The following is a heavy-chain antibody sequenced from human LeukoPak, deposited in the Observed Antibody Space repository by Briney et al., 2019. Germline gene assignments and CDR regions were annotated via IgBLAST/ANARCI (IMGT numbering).Heavy chain of an antibody. D-gene: IGHD3-16*01. CDR2: ISYDGSNK. J-gene: IGHJ4*02. CDR1: GFTFNSYG. V-gene: IGHV3-30*18. Sequence: GGSLRLSCAASGFTFNSYGMHWLRQAPGKGREWVAVISYDGSNKYYADSVKGRFTISRDNSKNTLYLQMNSLGAEDTAVYYCAKEGFTFGGLPSSRDGTYYFDYWGQGTLVTVSS. CDR3: AKEGFTFGGLPSSRDGTYYFDY.